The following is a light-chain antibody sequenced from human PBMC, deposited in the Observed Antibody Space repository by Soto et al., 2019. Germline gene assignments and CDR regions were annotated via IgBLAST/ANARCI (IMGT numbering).Light chain of an antibody. CDR2: DAS. J-gene: IGKJ4*01. Sequence: DIQMTQSPSSLSASVGDRVTITCQASQDISNYLNWYQQKPGKAPKLLIYDASNLETGVPSRFSGSGSGTDFTFTISSLQPEDIATYYCQQYDNRLTFDGGTKVEIK. V-gene: IGKV1-33*01. CDR3: QQYDNRLT. CDR1: QDISNY.